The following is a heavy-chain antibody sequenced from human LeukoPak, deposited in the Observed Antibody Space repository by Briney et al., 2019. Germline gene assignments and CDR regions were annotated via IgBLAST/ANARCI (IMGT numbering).Heavy chain of an antibody. CDR1: GYTFTSYD. CDR3: ARGVASGIVVVPAATRGGNYFDY. J-gene: IGHJ4*02. D-gene: IGHD2-2*01. V-gene: IGHV1-8*01. CDR2: MNPNSGNT. Sequence: ASVKVSFKASGYTFTSYDINWVRQATGQGLEWMGWMNPNSGNTGYAQKFQGRVTMTRNTSISTAYMELSSLRSEDTAVYYCARGVASGIVVVPAATRGGNYFDYWGQGTLVTVSS.